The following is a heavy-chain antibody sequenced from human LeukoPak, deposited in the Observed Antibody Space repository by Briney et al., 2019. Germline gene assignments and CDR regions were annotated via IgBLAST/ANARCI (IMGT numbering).Heavy chain of an antibody. CDR3: AKDRLGGGALGGYFQH. CDR1: GFTFSSYA. D-gene: IGHD2-21*01. V-gene: IGHV3-23*01. CDR2: ISGSGGST. J-gene: IGHJ1*01. Sequence: PGGSLRLSCAASGFTFSSYAMSWVRQAPGKGLEWGSAISGSGGSTYYADSVKGRFTISRDNSKNTLYLQMNSLRAEDTAVYYCAKDRLGGGALGGYFQHWGQGTLVTVSS.